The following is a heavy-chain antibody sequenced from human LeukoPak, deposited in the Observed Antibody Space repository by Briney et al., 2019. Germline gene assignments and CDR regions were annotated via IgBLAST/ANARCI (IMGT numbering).Heavy chain of an antibody. CDR1: GFTFSSYG. D-gene: IGHD2-15*01. V-gene: IGHV3-30*18. J-gene: IGHJ4*02. CDR2: ISYDGSNK. CDR3: AKGQLRYCSGGSCYAPDDH. Sequence: GGSLRLSCAASGFTFSSYGMHWVRQAPGKGLEWVAVISYDGSNKYYADSVKGRFTISRDNSKNTLYLQMNSLRAEDTAVYYCAKGQLRYCSGGSCYAPDDHWGQGTLVTVSS.